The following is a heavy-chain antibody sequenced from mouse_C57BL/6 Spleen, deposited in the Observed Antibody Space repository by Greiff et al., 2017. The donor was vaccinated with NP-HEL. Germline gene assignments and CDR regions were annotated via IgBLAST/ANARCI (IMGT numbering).Heavy chain of an antibody. D-gene: IGHD5-2*01. J-gene: IGHJ4*01. V-gene: IGHV1-82*01. CDR3: ARWNSYYAMDY. CDR1: GYAFSSSW. Sequence: VMLVESGPELVKPGASVKISCKASGYAFSSSWMNWVKQRPGKGLEWIGRIYPGDGDTNYNGKFKGKATLTADKSSSTAYMQLSSLTSEDSAVYFCARWNSYYAMDYWGQGTSVTVSS. CDR2: IYPGDGDT.